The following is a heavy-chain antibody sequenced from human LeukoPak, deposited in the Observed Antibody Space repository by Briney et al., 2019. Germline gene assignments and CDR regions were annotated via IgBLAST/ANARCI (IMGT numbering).Heavy chain of an antibody. CDR1: GGSISSSSSY. V-gene: IGHV4-39*01. D-gene: IGHD5-18*01. CDR2: IYYSGSS. J-gene: IGHJ4*02. Sequence: PSETLSLTCSVSGGSISSSSSYWGWIRQPPGKGLEWIGSIYYSGSSFDNPALKSRVTISVDTSKNQFSLKLSSVTAADTAVYYCARLARGYSYVHWGQGTLVTVSS. CDR3: ARLARGYSYVH.